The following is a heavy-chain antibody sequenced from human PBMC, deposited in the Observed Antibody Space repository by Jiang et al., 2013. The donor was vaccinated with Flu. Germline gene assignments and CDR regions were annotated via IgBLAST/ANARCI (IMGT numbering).Heavy chain of an antibody. CDR1: GGSFSGYY. CDR3: ARQGTYYYDSSGYYSDY. J-gene: IGHJ4*02. Sequence: TLSLTCAVNGGSFSGYYWNWIRQSPGKGLEWIGEVNPSGGTNYNPSLKSRVTISVDTSKNQYSLKVNSVTAADTAVYYCARQGTYYYDSSGYYSDYWGQGTLVTVSS. D-gene: IGHD3-22*01. CDR2: VNPSGGT. V-gene: IGHV4-34*01.